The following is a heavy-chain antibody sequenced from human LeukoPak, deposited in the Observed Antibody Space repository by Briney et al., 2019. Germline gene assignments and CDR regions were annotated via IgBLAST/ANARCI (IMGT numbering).Heavy chain of an antibody. CDR3: ARSITMVRGVIPYYFDY. CDR2: IYYSGST. V-gene: IGHV4-31*03. D-gene: IGHD3-10*01. Sequence: PSQTLSLTCTVSGGSISSGGYYWSWIRQHPEKGLEWIGYIYYSGSTYYNPSLKSRVTISVDTSKNQFSLKLSSVTAADTAVYYCARSITMVRGVIPYYFDYWGQGTLVTVSS. CDR1: GGSISSGGYY. J-gene: IGHJ4*02.